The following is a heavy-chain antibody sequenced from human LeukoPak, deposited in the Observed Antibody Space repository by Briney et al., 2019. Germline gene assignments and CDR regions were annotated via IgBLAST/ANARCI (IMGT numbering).Heavy chain of an antibody. CDR2: IYPTGST. Sequence: AETLSLTCTVSGYSISSGYYWGWIRQPPGKGLEWIGNIYPTGSTYYNPSLKSRVTRSEDTSKNPFSLKVSSVSAADTAVYYCARAYSSSWYWNWFDPWGQGTLVTVSS. CDR3: ARAYSSSWYWNWFDP. D-gene: IGHD6-13*01. CDR1: GYSISSGYY. V-gene: IGHV4-38-2*02. J-gene: IGHJ5*02.